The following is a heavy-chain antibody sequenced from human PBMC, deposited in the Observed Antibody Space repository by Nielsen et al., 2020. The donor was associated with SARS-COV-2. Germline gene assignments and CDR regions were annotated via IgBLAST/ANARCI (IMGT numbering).Heavy chain of an antibody. CDR1: GFTFDDYA. CDR2: ISWNSGSI. CDR3: AKIACGSCYSDDAFDI. V-gene: IGHV3-9*01. Sequence: SLKISCAASGFTFDDYAMHWVRQAPGKGLEWVSGISWNSGSIGYADSVKGRFTICRDNAKNSLYLQMNSLRAEDTALYYCAKIACGSCYSDDAFDIWGQGTMVTVSS. J-gene: IGHJ3*02. D-gene: IGHD2-15*01.